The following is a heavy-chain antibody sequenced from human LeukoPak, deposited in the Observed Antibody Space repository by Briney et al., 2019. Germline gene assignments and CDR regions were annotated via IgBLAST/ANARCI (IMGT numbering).Heavy chain of an antibody. D-gene: IGHD2-15*01. CDR2: INPNSGGT. V-gene: IGHV1-2*02. J-gene: IGHJ5*02. Sequence: ASVKVSCKASGYTFTGYYMHWVRQAPGQGLEWMGWINPNSGGTNYAQKLQGRVTMTTDTSTSTAYMELRSLRSDDTAVYYCARVGFGYCSGGSCYSGRVWFDPWGQGILVTVSS. CDR1: GYTFTGYY. CDR3: ARVGFGYCSGGSCYSGRVWFDP.